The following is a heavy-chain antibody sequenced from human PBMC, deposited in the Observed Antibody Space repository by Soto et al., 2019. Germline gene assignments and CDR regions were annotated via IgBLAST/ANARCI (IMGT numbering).Heavy chain of an antibody. CDR2: ISSGGTTI. CDR1: GFTFSDYY. Sequence: LRLSCAASGFTFSDYYMSWIRQAPGKGLEWVSYISSGGTTIYYADSVKGRFTISRDNAKNSLYLQINSLRAEDTAVYYCARARSMPRVWFDPWGQGTLVTVSS. D-gene: IGHD2-2*01. CDR3: ARARSMPRVWFDP. V-gene: IGHV3-11*01. J-gene: IGHJ5*02.